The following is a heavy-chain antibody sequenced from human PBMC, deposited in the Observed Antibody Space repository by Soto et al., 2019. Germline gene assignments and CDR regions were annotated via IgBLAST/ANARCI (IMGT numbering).Heavy chain of an antibody. Sequence: ASVKVSCKASGYTFTGYYMHWVRQAPGQGLEWMGWINPNSGGTNYAQKFQGWVTMTRDTSISTAYMELSRLRSDDTAVYYCARDCNYNYGMDVWGQGTTVTVSS. J-gene: IGHJ6*02. CDR3: ARDCNYNYGMDV. CDR1: GYTFTGYY. CDR2: INPNSGGT. V-gene: IGHV1-2*04.